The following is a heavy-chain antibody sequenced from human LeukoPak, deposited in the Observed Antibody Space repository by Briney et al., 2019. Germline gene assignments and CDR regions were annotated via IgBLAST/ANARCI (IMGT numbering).Heavy chain of an antibody. V-gene: IGHV3-48*03. CDR2: ISTSGNTI. Sequence: GGSLRLSCAASGFTFDEYGMNWVRQAPGKGLEWVSYISTSGNTIYYADSVKGRFTISRDNAKNSLYLQMNSLRVEDTAVYYCARPAADYMDVWGKGTTVTISS. D-gene: IGHD2-15*01. J-gene: IGHJ6*03. CDR3: ARPAADYMDV. CDR1: GFTFDEYG.